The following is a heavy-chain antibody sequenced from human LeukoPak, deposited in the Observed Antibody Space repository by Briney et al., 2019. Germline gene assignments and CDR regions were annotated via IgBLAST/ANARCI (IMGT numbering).Heavy chain of an antibody. J-gene: IGHJ4*02. D-gene: IGHD4-17*01. CDR3: ARSNNGYGDQPFDY. Sequence: PGRSLRLSCAASGFTFSSYAMHWVRQAPGKGLEWVAVISYDGSNKYYADSVKGRFTISRDNSKNTLYLQMNSLRAEDTAVYYCARSNNGYGDQPFDYWGQGTLVTVSS. CDR2: ISYDGSNK. V-gene: IGHV3-30-3*01. CDR1: GFTFSSYA.